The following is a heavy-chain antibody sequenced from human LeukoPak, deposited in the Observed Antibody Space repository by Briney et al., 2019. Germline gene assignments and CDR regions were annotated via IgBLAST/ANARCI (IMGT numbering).Heavy chain of an antibody. J-gene: IGHJ6*02. Sequence: SETLSLTCTVSGGSMTNYYWTWIRQPPGKGLEWIGYIYYGGSTHYNPSLKSRVTISVDTSKSQFSLELSSVTAADTAVYYCALTVLNYYGMDVWGQGTTVTVSS. V-gene: IGHV4-59*08. CDR3: ALTVLNYYGMDV. CDR2: IYYGGST. CDR1: GGSMTNYY. D-gene: IGHD4-17*01.